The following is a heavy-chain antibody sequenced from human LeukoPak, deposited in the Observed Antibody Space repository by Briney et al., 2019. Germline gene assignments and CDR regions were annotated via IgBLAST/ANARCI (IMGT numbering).Heavy chain of an antibody. Sequence: ASVKVSCKASGYTFTSYGISWVRQAPGQGLEWMGWISAYNGNTNYAQKLQGRVTMTTDTSTSTAYMELRSLRSDDTAVYYCARDQGFGLLWFGELVKNWFDPWGQGTLVTVSS. D-gene: IGHD3-10*01. CDR3: ARDQGFGLLWFGELVKNWFDP. V-gene: IGHV1-18*01. CDR2: ISAYNGNT. CDR1: GYTFTSYG. J-gene: IGHJ5*02.